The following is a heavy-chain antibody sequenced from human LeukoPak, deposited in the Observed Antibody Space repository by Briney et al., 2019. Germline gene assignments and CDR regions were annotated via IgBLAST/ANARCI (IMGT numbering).Heavy chain of an antibody. Sequence: GGSLRLSCAASGFTFSSYGMHWVRQAPGKGLEWVAFIRYDGSNKYYADSVKGRFTISRDNSKNTLYLQMNSLRAEDTAVYYCAISGSIAVAGKYFDFWGQGTLVTVSS. D-gene: IGHD6-19*01. V-gene: IGHV3-30*02. J-gene: IGHJ4*02. CDR1: GFTFSSYG. CDR2: IRYDGSNK. CDR3: AISGSIAVAGKYFDF.